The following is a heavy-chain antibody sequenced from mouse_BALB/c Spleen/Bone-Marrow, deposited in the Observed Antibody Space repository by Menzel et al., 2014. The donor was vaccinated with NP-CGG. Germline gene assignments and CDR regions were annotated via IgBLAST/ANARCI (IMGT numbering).Heavy chain of an antibody. CDR2: IWSGGST. V-gene: IGHV2-2*02. CDR1: GFSLTTYG. CDR3: ARINYGSRRYWYFDV. D-gene: IGHD1-1*01. Sequence: QVQLQQSGPGLVQPSQSLSITCTVSGFSLTTYGVHWVRQSPGKGLEWLGVIWSGGSTDYNAAFISRLSISKDNSKSQVFFKMNSPQANDTAIYYCARINYGSRRYWYFDVWGAGTTVTVSS. J-gene: IGHJ1*01.